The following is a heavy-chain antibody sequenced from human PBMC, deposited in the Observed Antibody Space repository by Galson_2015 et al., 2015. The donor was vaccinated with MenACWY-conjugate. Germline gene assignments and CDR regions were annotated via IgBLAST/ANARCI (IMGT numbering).Heavy chain of an antibody. D-gene: IGHD6-19*01. J-gene: IGHJ4*02. CDR2: IKQDGSEK. V-gene: IGHV3-7*03. CDR3: AREDKGTEQCLFDFDY. Sequence: SLRLSCAASGFTFSSYWMSWVRQAPGKGLEWVANIKQDGSEKYYVDSVKGRFTISRDNAKNSLYLQMNSLRAEDTAVYYCAREDKGTEQCLFDFDYWCQGTLVTVAS. CDR1: GFTFSSYW.